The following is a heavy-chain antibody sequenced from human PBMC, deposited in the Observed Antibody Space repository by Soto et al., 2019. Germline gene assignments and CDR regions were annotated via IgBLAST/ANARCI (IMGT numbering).Heavy chain of an antibody. CDR2: IYYSGTT. J-gene: IGHJ4*02. Sequence: SETLSLTCTVSGGSISSYYWSWIRQPPGKGLEWIGYIYYSGTTNYNPSLKSRVTISVDTSKNQFSLKLNSVTAADTAVYYCARGRGYSSSGDFDYWGQGTLVTVSS. CDR3: ARGRGYSSSGDFDY. D-gene: IGHD6-6*01. V-gene: IGHV4-59*01. CDR1: GGSISSYY.